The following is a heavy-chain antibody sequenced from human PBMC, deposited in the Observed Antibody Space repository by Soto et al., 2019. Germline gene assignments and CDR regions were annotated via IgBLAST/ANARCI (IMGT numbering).Heavy chain of an antibody. V-gene: IGHV1-18*01. D-gene: IGHD3-22*01. J-gene: IGHJ4*02. CDR2: ISAYNGNT. CDR3: ARSRSTMIVVAPDY. CDR1: GYTFTSYG. Sequence: ASVKVSCKASGYTFTSYGISWVRQAPGQGLEWMGWISAYNGNTNYAQKLQGRVTMTTDTSTSTAYMELRSLRAEDTAVYYCARSRSTMIVVAPDYWGQGTLVTVSS.